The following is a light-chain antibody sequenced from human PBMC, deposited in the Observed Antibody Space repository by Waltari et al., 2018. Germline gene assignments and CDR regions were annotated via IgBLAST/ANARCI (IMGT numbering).Light chain of an antibody. CDR1: QSISRW. J-gene: IGKJ4*01. V-gene: IGKV1-5*01. CDR3: QQYSGYSGP. CDR2: DAS. Sequence: DTQLSQFPSTLAASVGDRVTITCRASQSISRWLAWYPQKPGKAPKVLIYDASTLERGVPSRFSGSGSETEFTLAISSLQPDDFATYYCQQYSGYSGPFGGGTKVEIK.